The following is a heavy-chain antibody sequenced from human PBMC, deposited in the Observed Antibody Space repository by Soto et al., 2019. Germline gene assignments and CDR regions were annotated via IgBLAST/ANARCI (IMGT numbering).Heavy chain of an antibody. D-gene: IGHD1-1*01. CDR2: INLNSGGT. J-gene: IGHJ3*02. V-gene: IGHV1-2*04. Sequence: GASVKVSCKASGYTFTDYYMHWVRQAPGQGLEWMGWINLNSGGTNYAQKFQGWVTMTRDTSISTAYMELSRLRSDDTAVYYCARDRNTGAFDIWGQGTMVTVSS. CDR3: ARDRNTGAFDI. CDR1: GYTFTDYY.